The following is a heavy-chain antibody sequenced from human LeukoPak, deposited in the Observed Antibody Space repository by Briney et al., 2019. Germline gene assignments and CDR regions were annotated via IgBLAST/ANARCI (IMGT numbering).Heavy chain of an antibody. D-gene: IGHD2-15*01. CDR1: GFTFSSYS. CDR2: ISSSSSTI. CDR3: ARIIIEIQGSNWFDP. V-gene: IGHV3-48*01. Sequence: GGSLRLSCAASGFTFSSYSMNWVRQAPGKGLEWVSYISSSSSTIYYADSVKGRFTISRDNAKNSLYLQMNSLRAEDTAVYYCARIIIEIQGSNWFDPWGQGTLVTVSS. J-gene: IGHJ5*02.